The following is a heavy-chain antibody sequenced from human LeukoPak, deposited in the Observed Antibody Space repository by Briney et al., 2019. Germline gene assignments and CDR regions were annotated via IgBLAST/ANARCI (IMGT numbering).Heavy chain of an antibody. CDR2: INPNSGGT. D-gene: IGHD3-3*01. V-gene: IGHV1-2*02. Sequence: ASVKVSCKASRYTFTGYYMHWVRQAPGQGLEWMGWINPNSGGTNYAQKFQGRVTMTRDTSISTAYMELSRLRSDDTAVYYCARSHGYDFWSGYYCWGQGTLVTVSS. CDR3: ARSHGYDFWSGYYC. CDR1: RYTFTGYY. J-gene: IGHJ4*02.